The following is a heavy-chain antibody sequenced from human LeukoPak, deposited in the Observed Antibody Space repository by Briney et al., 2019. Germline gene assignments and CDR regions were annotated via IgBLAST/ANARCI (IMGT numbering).Heavy chain of an antibody. J-gene: IGHJ2*01. D-gene: IGHD5-18*01. CDR1: GFTVSDNY. CDR2: IYSGGST. CDR3: ARVSGYSYGYRWYFDL. Sequence: SGGSLRLSCAASGFTVSDNYMSWVRQAPGKGLEWVSVIYSGGSTYYADSVKGRFTISRDNSKNMLYLQMNSLRAEDTAVYYCARVSGYSYGYRWYFDLWGRGTLVTVSS. V-gene: IGHV3-66*01.